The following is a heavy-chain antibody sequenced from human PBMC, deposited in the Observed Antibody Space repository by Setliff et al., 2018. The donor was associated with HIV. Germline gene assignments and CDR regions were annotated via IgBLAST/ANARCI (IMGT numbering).Heavy chain of an antibody. Sequence: ASVKVSCKTSGYTFTNYGVIWVRQAPGQGLQYMGWISAWNFKKEYAQNLQGRVTLTVDTSTNTAYMDLTNLKSDDTAVYYCARWGPMDLWSDFWGQGTLVTVSS. D-gene: IGHD3-16*01. CDR3: ARWGPMDLWSDF. CDR2: ISAWNFKK. V-gene: IGHV1-18*01. J-gene: IGHJ5*01. CDR1: GYTFTNYG.